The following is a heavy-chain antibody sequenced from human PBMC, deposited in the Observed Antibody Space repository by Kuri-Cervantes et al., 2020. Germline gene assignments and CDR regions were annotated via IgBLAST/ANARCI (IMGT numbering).Heavy chain of an antibody. J-gene: IGHJ6*02. CDR3: AKDGYGDYAYYYYYGMDV. Sequence: LSLTCAASGFTFSSYNINWVRQAPGKGLEWVAVISYDGSNKYYADSVKGRFTISRDNSKNTLYLQMNSLRAEDTAVYYCAKDGYGDYAYYYYYGMDVWGQGTTVTVSS. CDR2: ISYDGSNK. CDR1: GFTFSSYN. D-gene: IGHD4-17*01. V-gene: IGHV3-30*18.